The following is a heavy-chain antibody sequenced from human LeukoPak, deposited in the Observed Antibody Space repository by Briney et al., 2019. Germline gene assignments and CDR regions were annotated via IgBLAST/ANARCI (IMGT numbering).Heavy chain of an antibody. J-gene: IGHJ4*02. V-gene: IGHV3-23*01. CDR3: ATITMVRGVRNYFDY. CDR1: GFTFSIYA. CDR2: ISGSGGDT. Sequence: GGSLRLSCAASGFTFSIYAMSWIRQAPGKGLEWVSGISGSGGDTYYADSVKGRFTISRDNSRNTLYLQMNSLRAEDTAVYYCATITMVRGVRNYFDYWGQGTLVTVSS. D-gene: IGHD3-10*01.